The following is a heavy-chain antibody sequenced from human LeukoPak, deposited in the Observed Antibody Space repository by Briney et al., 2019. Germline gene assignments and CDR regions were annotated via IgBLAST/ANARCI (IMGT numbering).Heavy chain of an antibody. CDR1: GFTSDDYA. D-gene: IGHD4-17*01. J-gene: IGHJ4*02. CDR2: ISGDGAST. V-gene: IGHV3-43*02. Sequence: SGGSLRLSCAASGFTSDDYAMHWVRQAPGKGLEWVSLISGDGASTYYADSVRGRFTISRDNSKNSLYLQMNSLRTEDAALYYCAKDIGGAQYGDYLDYWGQGTLVTVSS. CDR3: AKDIGGAQYGDYLDY.